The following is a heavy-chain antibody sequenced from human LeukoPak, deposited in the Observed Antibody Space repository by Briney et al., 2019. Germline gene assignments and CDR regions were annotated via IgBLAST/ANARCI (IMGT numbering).Heavy chain of an antibody. CDR1: GFTFSSYW. V-gene: IGHV3-7*04. J-gene: IGHJ4*02. Sequence: GGSLRLSCAASGFTFSSYWMSWVRQAPGKGLEWVANIKQDGSEKYYVDSVKGRFTISRDNAKNSLYLQMNSLRAEDTAVYYCARGPYYYGSGSYYKGLFDYWGQGTLVTVSS. CDR2: IKQDGSEK. D-gene: IGHD3-10*01. CDR3: ARGPYYYGSGSYYKGLFDY.